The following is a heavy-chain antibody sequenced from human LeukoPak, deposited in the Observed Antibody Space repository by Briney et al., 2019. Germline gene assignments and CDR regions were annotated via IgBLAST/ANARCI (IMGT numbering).Heavy chain of an antibody. J-gene: IGHJ4*02. CDR1: GFTFSSYW. CDR2: INSDGSST. D-gene: IGHD3-10*01. Sequence: GGSLRLSCAASGFTFSSYWMHWVRQAPGKGLVWVSRINSDGSSTSYADSVKGRFTISRDNAKNTLYLQMNSLRAEDTAVYYCLVRGTVNFDYFDYWGQGTLVTVSS. CDR3: LVRGTVNFDYFDY. V-gene: IGHV3-74*01.